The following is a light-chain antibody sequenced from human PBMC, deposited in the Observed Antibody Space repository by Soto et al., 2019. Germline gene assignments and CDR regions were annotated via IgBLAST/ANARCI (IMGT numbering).Light chain of an antibody. J-gene: IGLJ1*01. CDR2: EVN. V-gene: IGLV2-14*01. Sequence: QSALTQPASLSGSPGQSITISCTGTSSDIGAYDYVSWFQQHPGKAPKLMISEVNNRPSGVSNRFSGSKSGNTAYLTISGLQVEDEAEYFCFSYTGGYIFVFGTGTKVTVL. CDR3: FSYTGGYIFV. CDR1: SSDIGAYDY.